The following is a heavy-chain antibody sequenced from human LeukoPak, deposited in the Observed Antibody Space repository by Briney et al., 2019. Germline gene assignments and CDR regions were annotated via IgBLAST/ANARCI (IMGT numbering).Heavy chain of an antibody. Sequence: PSETLSLTCTVSGGSIGSGGYYWSWIRQHPGKGLEWIGYIYYSGSTYYNPSLKSRVTISVDTSKNQFSLKLSSVTAADTAVYYWASVVADRSNYYYYMDVWGKGTTVTVSS. CDR1: GGSIGSGGYY. CDR2: IYYSGST. D-gene: IGHD6-6*01. V-gene: IGHV4-31*03. J-gene: IGHJ6*03. CDR3: ASVVADRSNYYYYMDV.